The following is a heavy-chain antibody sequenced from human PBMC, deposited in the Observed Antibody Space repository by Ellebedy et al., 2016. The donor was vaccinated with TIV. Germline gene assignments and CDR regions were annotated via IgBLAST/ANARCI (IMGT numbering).Heavy chain of an antibody. Sequence: MPSETLSLTCTVSGYSLSSGYYWGWIRQPPGTGLEWTGNMHHSGRTYYSPFLKSRVTISSGTSESQFSLKLSSVTAADTAVYYCARTYGSGYLDYWGQGTLVTVSS. V-gene: IGHV4-38-2*02. CDR3: ARTYGSGYLDY. D-gene: IGHD3-10*01. J-gene: IGHJ4*02. CDR1: GYSLSSGYY. CDR2: MHHSGRT.